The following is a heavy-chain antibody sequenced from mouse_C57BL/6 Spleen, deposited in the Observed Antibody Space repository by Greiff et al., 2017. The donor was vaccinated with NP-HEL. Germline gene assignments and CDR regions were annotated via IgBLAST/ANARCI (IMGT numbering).Heavy chain of an antibody. CDR3: TGGSSYHAMDY. D-gene: IGHD1-1*01. V-gene: IGHV6-6*01. CDR1: GFTFSDAW. J-gene: IGHJ4*01. Sequence: EVHLVESGGGLVQPGGSMKLSCAASGFTFSDAWMDWVRQSPEKGLEWVAEIRNKANNHATYYAESVKGRFTISRDDSKSSVYLQMNSLRAEDTGIYYCTGGSSYHAMDYWGQGTSVTVSS. CDR2: IRNKANNHAT.